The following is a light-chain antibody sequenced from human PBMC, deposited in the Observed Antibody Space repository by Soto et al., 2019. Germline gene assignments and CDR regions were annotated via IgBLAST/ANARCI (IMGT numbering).Light chain of an antibody. J-gene: IGLJ3*02. V-gene: IGLV2-8*01. CDR1: SRDVGGYNY. Sequence: QSALTQPPSASGSPGQSVTISCTGTSRDVGGYNYVSWYQQHPGKAPKLMIYEVNKRPSGVPGRFSGSKSGNTASLTVTGLQAEDEPDYYCSSYGGTNTLVMFGGGTKVTVL. CDR2: EVN. CDR3: SSYGGTNTLVM.